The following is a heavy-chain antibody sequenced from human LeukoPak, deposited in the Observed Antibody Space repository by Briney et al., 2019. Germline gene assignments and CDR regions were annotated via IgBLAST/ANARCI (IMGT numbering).Heavy chain of an antibody. Sequence: ASVKVSCKASGYTFTGYYMHWVRQAPGQGLEWMGWINPNSGGTNYAQKFQGRVTMTRDTSISTAYMELSRLRSDDTAVYYCAGSTSGSYPHHDYWGQGTLVTVSS. CDR3: AGSTSGSYPHHDY. CDR1: GYTFTGYY. J-gene: IGHJ4*02. CDR2: INPNSGGT. V-gene: IGHV1-2*02. D-gene: IGHD1-26*01.